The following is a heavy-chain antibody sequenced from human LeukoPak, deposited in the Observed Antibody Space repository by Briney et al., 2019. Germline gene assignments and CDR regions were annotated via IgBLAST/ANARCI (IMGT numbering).Heavy chain of an antibody. CDR1: GFTFSSYA. J-gene: IGHJ4*02. V-gene: IGHV3-23*01. CDR3: AKVASADAQARLNY. D-gene: IGHD6-19*01. CDR2: ISGSDNNT. Sequence: GGSLRLSCAASGFTFSSYAMSWVRQAPGKGLEWVSGISGSDNNTYYPDSVKGRFTISRDNSKNTLYLQMNSLRADDTAVYYCAKVASADAQARLNYWGQGTLVTVSS.